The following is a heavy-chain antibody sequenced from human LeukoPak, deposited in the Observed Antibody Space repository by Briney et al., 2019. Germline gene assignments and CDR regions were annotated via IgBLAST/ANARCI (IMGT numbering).Heavy chain of an antibody. J-gene: IGHJ5*02. Sequence: SETLSLTCTVSGGSISSSSYYRGWIRQPPGKGLEWIGSIYYSGSTYYNPSLKSRVTISVDTSKNQFSLKLSSVTAADTAVYYCAQSRYYDFWSGYYLGNNWFDPWGQGTLVTVSS. V-gene: IGHV4-39*01. CDR1: GGSISSSSYY. D-gene: IGHD3-3*01. CDR2: IYYSGST. CDR3: AQSRYYDFWSGYYLGNNWFDP.